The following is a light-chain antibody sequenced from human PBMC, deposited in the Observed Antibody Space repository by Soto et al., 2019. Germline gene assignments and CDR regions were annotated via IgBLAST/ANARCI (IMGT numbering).Light chain of an antibody. V-gene: IGKV3-15*01. CDR3: QQYNNWPFS. Sequence: IAMTQSPATLSVSPWERATLSCRAGQGVTTNFAWYQQKSGQSPRLLIYDVSIRATGVPARFSGTGSETDFTLTISGLQSEDSAVYFCQQYNNWPFSFGQGTRLEIK. CDR2: DVS. CDR1: QGVTTN. J-gene: IGKJ5*01.